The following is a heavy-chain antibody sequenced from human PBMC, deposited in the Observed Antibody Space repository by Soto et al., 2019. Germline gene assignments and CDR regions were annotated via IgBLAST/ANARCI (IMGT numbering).Heavy chain of an antibody. CDR2: ISPDSGGT. CDR3: ARDDGFRGGIDY. CDR1: GYTFTGYY. J-gene: IGHJ4*02. D-gene: IGHD3-10*01. Sequence: QVQLVQSGTEVKKPGASVKVSCKASGYTFTGYYMHWVRQAPGQGLEWMGWISPDSGGTEYAQKFQGRVTMTRDTSISTAYMALSSLRSDDTAVYYCARDDGFRGGIDYWGQGTLVTVSS. V-gene: IGHV1-2*02.